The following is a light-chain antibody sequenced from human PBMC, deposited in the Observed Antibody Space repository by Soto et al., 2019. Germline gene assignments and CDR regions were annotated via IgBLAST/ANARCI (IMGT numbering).Light chain of an antibody. J-gene: IGKJ5*01. CDR1: QGIRSY. CDR2: AAS. Sequence: DIQLTQSPSFLSASVEDRFAITCRSSQGIRSYLAWYQQKPGKAPKLXXYAASTLQSGVPSRFSGSGSGTEFTLTISSLQPEDFATYYCQHLNSYPSITFGQGTRLEI. V-gene: IGKV1-9*01. CDR3: QHLNSYPSIT.